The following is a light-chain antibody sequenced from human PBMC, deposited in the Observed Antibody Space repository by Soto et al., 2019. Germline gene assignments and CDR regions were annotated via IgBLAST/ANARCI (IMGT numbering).Light chain of an antibody. V-gene: IGKV1-12*01. Sequence: DIQMTQSPASVSASVGDGVTITCRASQNIWRLLAWYQQKPGKAPELLIYDASSLQSGVPPRFSGSGSGTDFTLTISSPQPEDFATYYCEQAGSFPITFGQGTRLEIK. CDR3: EQAGSFPIT. CDR1: QNIWRL. CDR2: DAS. J-gene: IGKJ5*01.